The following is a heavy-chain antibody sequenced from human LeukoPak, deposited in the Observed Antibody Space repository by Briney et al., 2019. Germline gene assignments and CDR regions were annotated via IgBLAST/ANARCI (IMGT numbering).Heavy chain of an antibody. Sequence: ASVKVSCKASGYTFTSYGISWVRQAPGQGLEWMGWISAYNGNTNYAQKFQGRVTITTDESTSTAYMELSSLRSEDTAVYYCARVSYDSSGYYADYWGQGTLVTVSS. CDR2: ISAYNGNT. CDR3: ARVSYDSSGYYADY. CDR1: GYTFTSYG. D-gene: IGHD3-22*01. J-gene: IGHJ4*02. V-gene: IGHV1-18*01.